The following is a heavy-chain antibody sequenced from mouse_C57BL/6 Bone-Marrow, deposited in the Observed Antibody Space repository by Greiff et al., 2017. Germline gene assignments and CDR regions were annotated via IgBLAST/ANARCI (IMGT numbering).Heavy chain of an antibody. D-gene: IGHD4-1*01. CDR2: INPYNGGT. J-gene: IGHJ1*03. CDR1: GYTFTDYY. CDR3: ARRKLGRKYVDV. Sequence: VQLKQSGPVLVKPGASVKMSCKASGYTFTDYYMNWVKQSHGKSLEWIGVINPYNGGTSYNQKFKGKATLTVDKSSSTAYMELNSLTSEDSAVYYCARRKLGRKYVDVWGTGTTVTVSS. V-gene: IGHV1-19*01.